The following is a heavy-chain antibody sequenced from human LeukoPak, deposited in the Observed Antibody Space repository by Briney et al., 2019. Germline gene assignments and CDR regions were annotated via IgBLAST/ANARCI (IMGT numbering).Heavy chain of an antibody. CDR2: IYYSGST. V-gene: IGHV4-59*01. CDR3: ARQHTTDGVDCFDP. J-gene: IGHJ5*02. Sequence: SETLSLTCTVSGGSISSYYWSWIRQPPGKGLEWIGYIYYSGSTNYNPSLKSRVTISVDTSKNQFSLKLSSVTAADTAMYYCARQHTTDGVDCFDPWGQGTLVTVSS. D-gene: IGHD2-21*01. CDR1: GGSISSYY.